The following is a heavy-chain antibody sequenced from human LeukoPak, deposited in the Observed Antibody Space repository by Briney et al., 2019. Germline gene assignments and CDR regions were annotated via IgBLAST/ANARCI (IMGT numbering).Heavy chain of an antibody. CDR1: GYSISSGYY. CDR2: IYHSGST. CDR3: ARGVPVFTMMDY. J-gene: IGHJ4*02. D-gene: IGHD3-22*01. Sequence: SETLSLTCTVSGYSISSGYYWGWIRQPPGKGLEWIGSIYHSGSTYYNPSLKSRVTISVDTSKNQFSLKLSSVTAADTAVYYCARGVPVFTMMDYWGQGTLVTVSS. V-gene: IGHV4-38-2*02.